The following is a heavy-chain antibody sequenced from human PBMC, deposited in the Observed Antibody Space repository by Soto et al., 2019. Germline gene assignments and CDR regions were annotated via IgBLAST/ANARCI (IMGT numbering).Heavy chain of an antibody. J-gene: IGHJ4*02. Sequence: QHVGSLRLCCAASGFTFRNNVLSWVRQAPGKGLDWVSGITGSGRDTYYADSVKGRFTISRDNSKNMVFLQMNSLRAEDTALYYCAKNGLDNSPSAIDSWGPGTLVTSPQ. CDR2: ITGSGRDT. CDR1: GFTFRNNV. V-gene: IGHV3-23*01. CDR3: AKNGLDNSPSAIDS. D-gene: IGHD2-8*01.